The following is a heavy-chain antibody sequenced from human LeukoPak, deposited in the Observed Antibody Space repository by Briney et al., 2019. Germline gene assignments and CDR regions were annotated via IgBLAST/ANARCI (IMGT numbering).Heavy chain of an antibody. V-gene: IGHV3-23*01. J-gene: IGHJ4*02. CDR2: ISASGGST. CDR1: GFTFSIYA. CDR3: AKDQRRESPHYLDS. Sequence: GGSLRLSCAASGFTFSIYAMSWVRQVPGKGLEWVSGISASGGSTSYADSVRGRFTISRDNSKNTLYVQMNSLRDEDTAVYYCAKDQRRESPHYLDSWGQGTLVTVSS.